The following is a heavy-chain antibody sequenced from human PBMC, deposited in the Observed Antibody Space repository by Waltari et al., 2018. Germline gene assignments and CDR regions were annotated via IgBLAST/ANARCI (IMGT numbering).Heavy chain of an antibody. V-gene: IGHV3-30*18. CDR2: ITKDGGNK. Sequence: QVQLVESGGGVVQPGRSLRLSCAASGFTFSSYGMHWVGQAPGKGLGWVAVITKDGGNKYEADAVKGRFTISRDNSKNTRYLQMNSLGAEDTAVYYCAKDAGYYYDSSGYSNWFDPWGQGTLVTVSS. CDR1: GFTFSSYG. CDR3: AKDAGYYYDSSGYSNWFDP. D-gene: IGHD3-22*01. J-gene: IGHJ5*02.